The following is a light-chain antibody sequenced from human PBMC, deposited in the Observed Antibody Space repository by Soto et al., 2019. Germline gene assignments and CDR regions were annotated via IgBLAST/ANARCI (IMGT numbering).Light chain of an antibody. V-gene: IGKV1-5*01. CDR3: QQYNSYWT. J-gene: IGKJ1*01. CDR1: QSISSW. Sequence: DIQMPKSPSTLSASVGDRVTITCRASQSISSWLAWYQQKPGKDPKLLIYDASSLESGVPSRFSGSGSGTEFTLTISSLQPEDFATYYCQQYNSYWTVGQGNKVDIK. CDR2: DAS.